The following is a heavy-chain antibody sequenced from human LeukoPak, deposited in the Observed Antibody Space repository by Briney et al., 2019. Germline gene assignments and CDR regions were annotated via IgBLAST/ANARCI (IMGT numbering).Heavy chain of an antibody. D-gene: IGHD1-20*01. CDR3: ARLLVYNSGGEAFDH. CDR1: GFTFSTYG. V-gene: IGHV3-23*01. Sequence: GGTLRLSCGASGFTFSTYGMSWVRQAPGKGLEWVSAISGSGGNTYYADSVKGRFTISRDNSKNTPYLQMNSLRAEDTAVYYCARLLVYNSGGEAFDHWGQGTLVTVSS. J-gene: IGHJ4*02. CDR2: ISGSGGNT.